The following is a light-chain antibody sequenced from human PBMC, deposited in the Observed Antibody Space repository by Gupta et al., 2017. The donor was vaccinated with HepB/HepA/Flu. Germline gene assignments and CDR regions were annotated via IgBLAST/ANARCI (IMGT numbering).Light chain of an antibody. Sequence: DTVMTPSPDSLAVSLGERATINCKSSRNVLYSSDNKNYLAWYQQKPGQPPKLLLYWASTRESGVPDRFSGSGSGTDFTLTINSLQAEDVAIYYCQQYYSSPWTFGQGTKVEIK. J-gene: IGKJ1*01. CDR2: WAS. V-gene: IGKV4-1*01. CDR3: QQYYSSPWT. CDR1: RNVLYSSDNKNY.